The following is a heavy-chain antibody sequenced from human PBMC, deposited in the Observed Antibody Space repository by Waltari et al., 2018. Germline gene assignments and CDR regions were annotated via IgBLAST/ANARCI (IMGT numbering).Heavy chain of an antibody. CDR3: TRGVRAVDY. V-gene: IGHV3-49*03. CDR2: IRSKAYCGTT. Sequence: EVQLVESGGGLVQPGRSLRLSCTASGFTFGDYAMSWFRQAPGKVLEWVGCIRSKAYCGTTEYAASVKGRFTISRDDSKSIAYLQMNSLKTEDTAVYYCTRGVRAVDYWGQGTLVTVSS. D-gene: IGHD6-25*01. J-gene: IGHJ4*02. CDR1: GFTFGDYA.